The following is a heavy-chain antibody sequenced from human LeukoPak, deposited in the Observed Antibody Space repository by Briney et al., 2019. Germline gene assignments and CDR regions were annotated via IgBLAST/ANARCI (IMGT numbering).Heavy chain of an antibody. Sequence: GGSLRLSCAASGFTFSTYWMSWVRQAPGKGLEWVANIQQDGIKKYYVDSVEGRFTISRENTKNSLFLQMSSLRADDTAVYYCATYSSLNRREFQFWGQGTLLTVSS. CDR1: GFTFSTYW. CDR3: ATYSSLNRREFQF. CDR2: IQQDGIKK. D-gene: IGHD3-22*01. V-gene: IGHV3-7*01. J-gene: IGHJ1*01.